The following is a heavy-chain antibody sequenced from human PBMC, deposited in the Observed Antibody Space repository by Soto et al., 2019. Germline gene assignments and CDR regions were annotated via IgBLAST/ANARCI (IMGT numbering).Heavy chain of an antibody. CDR2: IWYDGTNK. D-gene: IGHD6-13*01. V-gene: IGHV3-33*01. CDR3: ARDRGAVAGTRYYDGMDV. CDR1: GFTFSSYG. Sequence: QVQLVESGGGVVQPGRSLRLSCAASGFTFSSYGRHWVRQAPGKELEWVAVIWYDGTNKYYADSVKGRFTISRDNSKNTLYLQMNSLRAEDTAVYYCARDRGAVAGTRYYDGMDVWGQGTTVTVSS. J-gene: IGHJ6*02.